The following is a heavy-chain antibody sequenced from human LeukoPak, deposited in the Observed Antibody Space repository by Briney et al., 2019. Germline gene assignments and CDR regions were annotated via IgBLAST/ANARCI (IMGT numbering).Heavy chain of an antibody. CDR3: AETTVAEFYAFDI. V-gene: IGHV3-53*04. Sequence: GGSLRLSCAASGFTVSSNYMRWVRQAPGKWLEWVSAIYSGGRTYYADSMKGRFTIYTHHSKNTPYIQVNSPRGADTAVYYCAETTVAEFYAFDIWGQGTMVTVTS. CDR2: IYSGGRT. J-gene: IGHJ3*02. CDR1: GFTVSSNY. D-gene: IGHD4-17*01.